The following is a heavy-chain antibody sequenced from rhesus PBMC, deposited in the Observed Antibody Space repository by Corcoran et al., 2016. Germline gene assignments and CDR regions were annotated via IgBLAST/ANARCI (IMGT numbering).Heavy chain of an antibody. Sequence: QVQLQESGPGVVKPSETLSLTCAVSGGSISDSYWWSWIRQPPGKGLEWIGYINGSSTSTNYNPSLKSRVTISKDTSKNQFSLKLSSVTAADTAVYYCARGYSSGWKDYWGQGVLVTVSS. J-gene: IGHJ4*01. CDR2: INGSSTST. D-gene: IGHD6-31*01. CDR1: GGSISDSYW. CDR3: ARGYSSGWKDY. V-gene: IGHV4S10*01.